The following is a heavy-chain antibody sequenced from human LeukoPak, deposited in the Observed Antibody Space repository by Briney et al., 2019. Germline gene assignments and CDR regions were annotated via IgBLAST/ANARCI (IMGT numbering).Heavy chain of an antibody. V-gene: IGHV3-7*01. CDR1: GFTFSSYA. Sequence: GGSLRLSCAASGFTFSSYAMSWVRQAPGKGLEWVANIKQDGSEKYYVDSVKGRFTISRDNAKNSLYLQMSSLRAEDTAVYYCARDFYSSSWYWFDPWGQGTLVTVSS. J-gene: IGHJ5*02. CDR2: IKQDGSEK. CDR3: ARDFYSSSWYWFDP. D-gene: IGHD6-13*01.